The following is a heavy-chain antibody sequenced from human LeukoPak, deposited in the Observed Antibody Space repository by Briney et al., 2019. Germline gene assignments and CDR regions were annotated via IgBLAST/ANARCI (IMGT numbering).Heavy chain of an antibody. CDR3: ASRCGYSGYDCVDY. CDR2: ISSSSSTI. D-gene: IGHD5-12*01. J-gene: IGHJ4*02. Sequence: GGSLRLSCAASGFTFSSYSMNWVRQAPGKGLEWVSYISSSSSTIYYADSVKGRFTISRDNAKNSLYLQMNSLRAEDTAVYYCASRCGYSGYDCVDYWGQGTLVTVSS. V-gene: IGHV3-48*04. CDR1: GFTFSSYS.